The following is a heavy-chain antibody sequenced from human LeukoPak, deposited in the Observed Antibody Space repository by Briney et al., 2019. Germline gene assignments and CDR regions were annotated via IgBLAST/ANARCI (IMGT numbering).Heavy chain of an antibody. J-gene: IGHJ4*02. CDR3: ARYDSSGPYYFDY. CDR2: IIPIFGTA. CDR1: GGTFSSYA. Sequence: ASVKVSCKASGGTFSSYAISWVRQAPGQGLEWMGGIIPIFGTANYAQKFQGRVTITADESTSTAYMEPSSLRSEDTAVYYCARYDSSGPYYFDYWGQGTLVTVSS. V-gene: IGHV1-69*13. D-gene: IGHD3-22*01.